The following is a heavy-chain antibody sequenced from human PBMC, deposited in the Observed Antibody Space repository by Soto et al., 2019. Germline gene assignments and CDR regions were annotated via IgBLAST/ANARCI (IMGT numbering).Heavy chain of an antibody. CDR2: IKSDGSEK. Sequence: EVQLVESGGGLVQPGGSLRLSCGASGFTFYTYWMNWVRQAPGMGLEWVDNIKSDGSEKYYVDSVKGRFTISRDNTKNSMYLQMNSRRVKDTAMYHCMPDHGGWWCPGTRVTVPS. CDR3: MPDHGGW. V-gene: IGHV3-7*01. CDR1: GFTFYTYW. J-gene: IGHJ4*02. D-gene: IGHD6-19*01.